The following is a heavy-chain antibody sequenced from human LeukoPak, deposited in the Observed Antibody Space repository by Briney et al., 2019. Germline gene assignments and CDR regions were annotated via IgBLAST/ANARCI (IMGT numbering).Heavy chain of an antibody. Sequence: SETLSLTCAVYGGSFSGYYWSWIRQPPGKGLEWIGEINHSGSTNHNPSLKSRVTISVDTSKNQFSLKLSSVTAADTAVYYCARDTYSSGWYENWGQGTLVTVSS. D-gene: IGHD6-19*01. V-gene: IGHV4-34*01. CDR3: ARDTYSSGWYEN. CDR2: INHSGST. J-gene: IGHJ4*02. CDR1: GGSFSGYY.